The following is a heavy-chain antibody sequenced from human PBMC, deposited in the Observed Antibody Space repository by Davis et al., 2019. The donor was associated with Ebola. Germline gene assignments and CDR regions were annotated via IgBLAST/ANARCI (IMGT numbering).Heavy chain of an antibody. V-gene: IGHV3-11*04. CDR3: ADQKNYASDI. Sequence: GGSLRLSCAASGFTFSDYYMSWIRQAPGKGLEWVSYISGGGRTIYYADSVKGRFTISRDNAKNSLYLQMNSLRDEDTAVYYCADQKNYASDIWGQGTMVTVSS. CDR1: GFTFSDYY. CDR2: ISGGGRTI. J-gene: IGHJ3*02.